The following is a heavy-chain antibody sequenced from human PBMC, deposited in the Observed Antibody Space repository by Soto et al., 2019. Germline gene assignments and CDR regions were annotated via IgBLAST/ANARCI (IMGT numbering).Heavy chain of an antibody. V-gene: IGHV4-59*01. CDR1: GGSISSYY. J-gene: IGHJ5*02. CDR2: IYYSGST. Sequence: SETLSLTCTVSGGSISSYYWSWIRQPPGKGLEWIGYIYYSGSTNYNPSLKSRVTISVDTSKNQFSLKLSSVTAADTAVYYCARDTVLLWFGELLRWFDPWGQGTLVTVSS. D-gene: IGHD3-10*01. CDR3: ARDTVLLWFGELLRWFDP.